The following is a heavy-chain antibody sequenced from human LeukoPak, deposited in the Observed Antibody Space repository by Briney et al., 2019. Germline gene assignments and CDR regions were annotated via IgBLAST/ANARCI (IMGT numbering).Heavy chain of an antibody. CDR1: GFTFSSYE. D-gene: IGHD3-10*01. J-gene: IGHJ5*02. V-gene: IGHV3-48*03. CDR2: ISSTGSTI. CDR3: ARGLPYYYGSGIGEAWFDP. Sequence: GGSLRLSCAASGFTFSSYEMNWVRQAPGKGLEWVSYISSTGSTIYYADSVKGRFTISRDNAKNSLYLRMNSLRVEDTAVYYCARGLPYYYGSGIGEAWFDPWGQGTLVTVSS.